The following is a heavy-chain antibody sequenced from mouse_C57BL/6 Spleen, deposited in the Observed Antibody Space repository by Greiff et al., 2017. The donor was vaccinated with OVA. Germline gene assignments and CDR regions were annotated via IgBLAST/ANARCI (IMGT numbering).Heavy chain of an antibody. CDR1: GYTFTNSW. D-gene: IGHD1-1*01. V-gene: IGHV1-63*01. CDR2: IYPGCDYT. J-gene: IGHJ4*01. CDR3: ARHYSSRVYAIDY. Sequence: QVQLQQSGAALVRPGTSVKMSCKASGYTFTNSWIGWAKQRTGHGLEWIGDIYPGCDYTNYNEKFKGKATLTADKSSSTAYIQFSSLTSEDSAIYYCARHYSSRVYAIDYWGQGTSVTVSA.